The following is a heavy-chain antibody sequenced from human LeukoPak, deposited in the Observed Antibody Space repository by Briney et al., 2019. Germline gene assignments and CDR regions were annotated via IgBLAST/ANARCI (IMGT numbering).Heavy chain of an antibody. D-gene: IGHD2-21*02. CDR1: GFTFSSYS. CDR3: ARDAYCGGDCYIRWAFDI. V-gene: IGHV3-48*04. CDR2: ISSSSSTI. Sequence: PGGSLRLSCAASGFTFSSYSMNWVRQAPGKGLEWVSYISSSSSTIYYADSVKGRFTISRDNAKNSLYLQMNSLRAEDTAVYYCARDAYCGGDCYIRWAFDIWGQGTMVTVSS. J-gene: IGHJ3*02.